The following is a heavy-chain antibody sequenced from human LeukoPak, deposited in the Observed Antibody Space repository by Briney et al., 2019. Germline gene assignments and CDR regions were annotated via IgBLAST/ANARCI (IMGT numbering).Heavy chain of an antibody. CDR1: GGPFFISTYS. CDR3: TRLNWSGELESLYFDI. CDR2: IEYSRNT. V-gene: IGHV4-39*01. Sequence: PSETLSLTCTVSGGPFFISTYSWGWVRQSPGTGLEWMASIEYSRNTYYNPSLRGRVTIFVDRSKNQLSLKLSSVTASDTAMYYCTRLNWSGELESLYFDIWGLGTLVTVSS. J-gene: IGHJ4*02. D-gene: IGHD3-10*01.